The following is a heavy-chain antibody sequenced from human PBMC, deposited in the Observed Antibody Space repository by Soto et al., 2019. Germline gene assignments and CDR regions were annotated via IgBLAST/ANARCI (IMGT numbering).Heavy chain of an antibody. CDR2: IIPILGIA. J-gene: IGHJ6*02. V-gene: IGHV1-69*02. D-gene: IGHD2-15*01. CDR1: GGTFSSYT. CDR3: AAEGYCSGGSCRDYYYYGMDV. Sequence: SVKVSCKASGGTFSSYTISWVRQAPGQGLEWMGRIIPILGIANYTQKFQGRVTITADKSTSTAYMELSSLRSEDTAVYYCAAEGYCSGGSCRDYYYYGMDVWGQGTTVTVSS.